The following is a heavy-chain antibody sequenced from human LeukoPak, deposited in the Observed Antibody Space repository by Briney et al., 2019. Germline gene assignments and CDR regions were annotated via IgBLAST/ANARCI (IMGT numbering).Heavy chain of an antibody. CDR2: INHIAST. D-gene: IGHD5-18*01. CDR3: ARVYSYGFSNIDY. V-gene: IGHV4-34*01. CDR1: GGSLSNYY. Sequence: SETLSLTCAVHGGSLSNYYWSWIRQPPGKGLEWIGEINHIASTNYNPSLKSRVTMSVATSKNQFSLKLASVTAADTAAYYCARVYSYGFSNIDYWGQGTLVTVSS. J-gene: IGHJ4*02.